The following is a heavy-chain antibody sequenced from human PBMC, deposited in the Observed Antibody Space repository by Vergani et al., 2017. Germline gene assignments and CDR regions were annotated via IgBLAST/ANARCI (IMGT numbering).Heavy chain of an antibody. CDR2: IWYDGSNK. V-gene: IGHV3-33*01. D-gene: IGHD3-9*01. CDR3: ARWETTYHGRLIGYDY. J-gene: IGHJ4*02. Sequence: QVQLVESGGGVVQPGRSLRLSCAASGFTFSSYGMHWVRQAPGKGLEWVAVIWYDGSNKYYADSVKGRFTISRDNSKNTLHLQMNSLRAEDTAVYYCARWETTYHGRLIGYDYWGQGTLVTVSS. CDR1: GFTFSSYG.